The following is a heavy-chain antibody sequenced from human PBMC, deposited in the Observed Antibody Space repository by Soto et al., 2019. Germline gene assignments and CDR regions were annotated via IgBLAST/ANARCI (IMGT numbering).Heavy chain of an antibody. V-gene: IGHV1-69*13. CDR3: ASQGGSGTLTGSPYYYYYGMDV. Sequence: ASVKVSCKASGGTFSSYAISWVRQAPGQGLEWMGGIIPIFGTANYAQKFQGRVTITADESTSTAYMELSSLRSEDTAVYYCASQGGSGTLTGSPYYYYYGMDVWGQGTTVTV. CDR1: GGTFSSYA. CDR2: IIPIFGTA. D-gene: IGHD3-10*01. J-gene: IGHJ6*02.